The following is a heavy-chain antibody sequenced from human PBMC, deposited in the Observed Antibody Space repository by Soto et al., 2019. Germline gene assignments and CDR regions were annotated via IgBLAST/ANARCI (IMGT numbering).Heavy chain of an antibody. CDR1: GYTFTSYY. CDR2: INPSGGST. CDR3: ARGDIVAIFGMDV. J-gene: IGHJ6*02. Sequence: QVQLVQSGAEVKKPGASVKVSCKASGYTFTSYYMHWGRQAPGQGLEWMGIINPSGGSTTYAQKFQGRVTMTRDTSTSTVYMELSSLRSEDTAVYYCARGDIVAIFGMDVWGQGTTVTVSS. V-gene: IGHV1-46*01. D-gene: IGHD5-12*01.